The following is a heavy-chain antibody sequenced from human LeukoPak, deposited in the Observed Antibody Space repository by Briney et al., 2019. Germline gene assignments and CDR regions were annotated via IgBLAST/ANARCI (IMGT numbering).Heavy chain of an antibody. CDR3: AMGDGYNPN. J-gene: IGHJ4*02. D-gene: IGHD5-24*01. CDR2: VYYRGNT. Sequence: SETLSLTCTVSGASITTYYWSWIRQPPGKGLEWIGYVYYRGNTNYNPSLKSRVTISVDTSKNQFSLKLSSVTAADTAVYYCAMGDGYNPNWGQGTLVTVSS. V-gene: IGHV4-59*01. CDR1: GASITTYY.